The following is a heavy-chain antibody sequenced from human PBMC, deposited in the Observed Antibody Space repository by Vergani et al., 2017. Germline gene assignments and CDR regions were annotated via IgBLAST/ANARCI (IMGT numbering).Heavy chain of an antibody. CDR2: ISGSGSSK. V-gene: IGHV3-23*01. D-gene: IGHD2/OR15-2a*01. Sequence: EVQLLESGGGLVQPGGSLRISCAASGFTFDNYAMTWVRQAPGKGLQWVSGISGSGSSKFYEDSLKGRVTISRDNSKNTVFLQMHSLRAEDTAIYYCVKEKIDLGSYFFDSWGHGILVTVSS. CDR1: GFTFDNYA. J-gene: IGHJ4*01. CDR3: VKEKIDLGSYFFDS.